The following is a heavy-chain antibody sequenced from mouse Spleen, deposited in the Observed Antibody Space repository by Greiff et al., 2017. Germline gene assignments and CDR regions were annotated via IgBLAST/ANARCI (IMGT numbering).Heavy chain of an antibody. J-gene: IGHJ2*01. D-gene: IGHD2-4*01. Sequence: EVHLVESGGGLVKLGGSLKLSCAASGFTFSSYAMSWVRQTPEKRLEWVATISSGGGNTYYPDSVKGRFTISRDNAKNTLYLQMSSLKSEDTAMYYCARHSITTTLDYWGQGTTLTVSS. CDR3: ARHSITTTLDY. V-gene: IGHV5-9-3*01. CDR1: GFTFSSYA. CDR2: ISSGGGNT.